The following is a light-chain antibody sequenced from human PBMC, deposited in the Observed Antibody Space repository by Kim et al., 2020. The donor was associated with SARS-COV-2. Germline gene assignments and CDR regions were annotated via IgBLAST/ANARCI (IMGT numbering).Light chain of an antibody. J-gene: IGKJ4*01. CDR3: QQYGSSPLT. CDR2: GAS. Sequence: EIVLTQSPGTLSLSPGDRATLSCRASQSVSSSYLAWYQQKPGQAPRLLIYGASSRATGIPDRFSGSGSGTDFTITISRLEPEDFAVYYCQQYGSSPLTFGGGTKVDIK. V-gene: IGKV3-20*01. CDR1: QSVSSSY.